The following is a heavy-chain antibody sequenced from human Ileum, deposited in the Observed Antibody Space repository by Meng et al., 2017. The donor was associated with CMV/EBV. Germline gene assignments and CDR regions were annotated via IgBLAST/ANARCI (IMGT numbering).Heavy chain of an antibody. CDR2: TWYGSKWYY. D-gene: IGHD3-10*01. V-gene: IGHV6-1*01. J-gene: IGHJ4*02. CDR1: GYRVSISTES. CDR3: TYGWPLKY. Sequence: QRHQSGPRLVRPRQALLLHWSGYRVSISTESWNWIRQSPSRGLEGLGRTWYGSKWYYEYAVSVKSRITIIPDTSQNQISLQLNSVTPDDTAVYYCTYGWPLKYWGQGSLVTVSS.